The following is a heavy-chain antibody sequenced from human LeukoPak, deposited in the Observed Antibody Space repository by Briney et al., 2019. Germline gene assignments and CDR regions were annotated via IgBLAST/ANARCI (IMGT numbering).Heavy chain of an antibody. V-gene: IGHV4-59*01. Sequence: SETLSLTCTVSGGSINTYFWSWVRQPPGKGLEWIGYVHHSGTTNYNPSLKSRVTMSVDTSKNQLSLNLGSLTAADTAVYYCAGGGLWLAFDIWGQGTMVTVFS. CDR1: GGSINTYF. J-gene: IGHJ3*02. CDR3: AGGGLWLAFDI. D-gene: IGHD6-19*01. CDR2: VHHSGTT.